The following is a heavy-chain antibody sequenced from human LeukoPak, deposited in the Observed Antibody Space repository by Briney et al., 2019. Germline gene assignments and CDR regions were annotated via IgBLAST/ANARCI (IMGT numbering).Heavy chain of an antibody. CDR3: AREIRETVITRHYYYGIDV. D-gene: IGHD1-7*01. CDR2: IGTADDT. CDR1: GFTFSTYD. Sequence: GGSLRLPCAASGFTFSTYDMHWVRQVTGKGLEWVSAIGTADDTYYLGSVKGRFTISRENAKNVLYLQMSSLRAEDTAVYYCAREIRETVITRHYYYGIDVWGQGTTVTVSS. J-gene: IGHJ6*02. V-gene: IGHV3-13*01.